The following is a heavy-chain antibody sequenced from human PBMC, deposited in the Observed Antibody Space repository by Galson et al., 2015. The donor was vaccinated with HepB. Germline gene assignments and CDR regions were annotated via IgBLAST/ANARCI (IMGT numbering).Heavy chain of an antibody. D-gene: IGHD6-6*01. Sequence: QSGAEVKKPGASVKVSCKASGGTFSSYAISWVRQAPGQGLEWMGGIIPIFGIANYAQKFQGRVTITADESTSTAYMELSSLRSEDTAVYYCASWSDSGQLVDYWGQGTLVTVSS. CDR3: ASWSDSGQLVDY. V-gene: IGHV1-69*13. CDR1: GGTFSSYA. CDR2: IIPIFGIA. J-gene: IGHJ4*02.